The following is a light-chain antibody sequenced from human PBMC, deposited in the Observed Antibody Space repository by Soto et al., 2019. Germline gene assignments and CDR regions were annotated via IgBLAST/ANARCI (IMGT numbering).Light chain of an antibody. CDR3: SSYTSSSTLEGYV. Sequence: QFALTQPASVSGSPGQSITISCTGTSSDVGGYNYVSWYQQHPGKAPKLMIYDVSNRPSGVSNRFSGSKSGNTASLTISGLQAEDEADYYCSSYTSSSTLEGYVFGTGTQLTVL. CDR1: SSDVGGYNY. J-gene: IGLJ1*01. V-gene: IGLV2-14*01. CDR2: DVS.